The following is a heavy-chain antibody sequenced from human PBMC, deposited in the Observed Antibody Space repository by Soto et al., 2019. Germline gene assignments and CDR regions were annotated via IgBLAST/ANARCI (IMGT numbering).Heavy chain of an antibody. CDR1: GLTFSSYG. V-gene: IGHV3-30*18. J-gene: IGHJ6*02. CDR2: ISYDGSNK. CDR3: AKEFVSAMVTHYYYGMDV. D-gene: IGHD5-18*01. Sequence: GGSLRLSCAASGLTFSSYGMHWVRQAPGKGLEWVAVISYDGSNKYYADSVKGRFTISRDNSKNTLYLQMNSLRAEDTAVYYCAKEFVSAMVTHYYYGMDVWGQGTTVTVSS.